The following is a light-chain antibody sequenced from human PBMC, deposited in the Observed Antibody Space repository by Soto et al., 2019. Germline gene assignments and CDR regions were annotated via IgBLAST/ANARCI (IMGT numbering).Light chain of an antibody. J-gene: IGKJ2*01. CDR2: KAS. Sequence: DIQMTQSPSTLSASVGDRVTITCRASQSISSWLAWYQQKPGKAPKLLIYKASSLESGVPSRFSGSGSWTEFTLTISSLQPDDFATDYGQQYNSYSTFGQGTKLEIK. CDR3: QQYNSYST. CDR1: QSISSW. V-gene: IGKV1-5*03.